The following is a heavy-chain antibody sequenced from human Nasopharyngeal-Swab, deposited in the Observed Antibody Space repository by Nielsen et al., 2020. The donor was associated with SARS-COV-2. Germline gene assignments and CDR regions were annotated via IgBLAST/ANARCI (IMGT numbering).Heavy chain of an antibody. D-gene: IGHD5-12*01. CDR3: ANLPIVATSLDY. CDR2: IYSGGST. J-gene: IGHJ4*02. Sequence: WIRQPPGKGLEWVSIIYSGGSTYYSDSVKGRFTISRHNSKNTLYLQMNSLRAEDTAVYYCANLPIVATSLDYWGQGTLVTVSS. V-gene: IGHV3-53*01.